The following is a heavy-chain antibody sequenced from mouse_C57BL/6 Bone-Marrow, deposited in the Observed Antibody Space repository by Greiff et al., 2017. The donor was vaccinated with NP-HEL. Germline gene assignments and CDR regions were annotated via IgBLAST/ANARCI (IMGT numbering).Heavy chain of an antibody. J-gene: IGHJ2*01. V-gene: IGHV1-61*01. D-gene: IGHD6-1*01. CDR1: GYTFTSYW. Sequence: VQLQQPGAELVRPGSSVKLSCKASGYTFTSYWMDWVKQRPGQGLEWIGNIYPSDSETHYNQKFKDKATLTVDKSSSTAYMQLSSLTSEDSAVYYCARGGPLNYWGQGTTLTVSS. CDR3: ARGGPLNY. CDR2: IYPSDSET.